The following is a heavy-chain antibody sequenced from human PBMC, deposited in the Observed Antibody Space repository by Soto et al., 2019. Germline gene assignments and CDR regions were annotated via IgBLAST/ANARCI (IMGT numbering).Heavy chain of an antibody. CDR1: GYTFTSYD. CDR2: MNPNSGNT. J-gene: IGHJ6*02. V-gene: IGHV1-8*01. Sequence: QVQLVQSGAEVKKPGASVKVSCKASGYTFTSYDINWVRQATGQGLEWMGWMNPNSGNTGYAQKFQGRVTMTRNTSISTAYMELSILRSEDTAVYYWARGLSYYDFWSGYSPHYYYYYGMDVWGQGTTVTVSS. D-gene: IGHD3-3*01. CDR3: ARGLSYYDFWSGYSPHYYYYYGMDV.